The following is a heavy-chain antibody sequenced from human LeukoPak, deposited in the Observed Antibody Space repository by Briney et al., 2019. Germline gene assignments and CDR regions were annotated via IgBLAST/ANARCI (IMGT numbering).Heavy chain of an antibody. V-gene: IGHV3-30*14. J-gene: IGHJ2*01. CDR1: GFGFPYHA. Sequence: GGSLRLSCAASGFGFPYHAMHWVRQAPGKGLEWVAVISYVGDDENYTDSVKGRFTISRDNSKNTLYLQMHSLRAEDTAVYYCAREGDYDRRRYFDLWGRGTLVTVSS. D-gene: IGHD3-22*01. CDR3: AREGDYDRRRYFDL. CDR2: ISYVGDDE.